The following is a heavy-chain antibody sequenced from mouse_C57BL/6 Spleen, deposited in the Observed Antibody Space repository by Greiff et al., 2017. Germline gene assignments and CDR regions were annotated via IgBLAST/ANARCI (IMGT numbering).Heavy chain of an antibody. Sequence: EVKVVESGGGLVKPGGSLKLSCAASGFTFSSYAMSWVRQTPEKRLEWVATISDGGSYTYYPDNVKGRFTISRDNAKNNLYLQMSHLKSEDTAMYYCARGRGNFDWGQGTLVTVSA. CDR1: GFTFSSYA. V-gene: IGHV5-4*03. CDR3: ARGRGNFD. CDR2: ISDGGSYT. D-gene: IGHD2-1*01. J-gene: IGHJ3*01.